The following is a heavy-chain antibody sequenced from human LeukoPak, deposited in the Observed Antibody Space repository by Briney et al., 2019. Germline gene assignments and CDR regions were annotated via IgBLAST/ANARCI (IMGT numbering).Heavy chain of an antibody. J-gene: IGHJ5*02. CDR3: ARGGVVSPQDWFDP. Sequence: ASVKVSCKASGYNFIGYYIHWVRQAPGQGLEWMGSVNTNSGGTNYAQKFQGRVTMTWDTSISTAYMELSRLRSDDTAVYYCARGGVVSPQDWFDPWGQGTLVTVSS. D-gene: IGHD2-15*01. CDR2: VNTNSGGT. CDR1: GYNFIGYY. V-gene: IGHV1-2*02.